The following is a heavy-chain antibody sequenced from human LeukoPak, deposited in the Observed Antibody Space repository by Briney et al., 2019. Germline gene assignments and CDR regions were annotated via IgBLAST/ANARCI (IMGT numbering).Heavy chain of an antibody. Sequence: GSLRLSCAASGFTFNSYGMHWVRQAPGQGLEWVAVISYDGSNKYYADSVKGRFTISRDNSKNTLYLQMNSLRAEDTAVYYCAKVSGSGLDVWGKGTTVTVSS. CDR2: ISYDGSNK. J-gene: IGHJ6*04. CDR1: GFTFNSYG. V-gene: IGHV3-30*18. D-gene: IGHD3-10*01. CDR3: AKVSGSGLDV.